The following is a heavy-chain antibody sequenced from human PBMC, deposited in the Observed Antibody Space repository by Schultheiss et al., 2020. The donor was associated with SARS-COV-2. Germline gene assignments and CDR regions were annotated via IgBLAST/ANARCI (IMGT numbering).Heavy chain of an antibody. D-gene: IGHD3-22*01. Sequence: ASVKVSCKASGYTFTGYYMHWVRQAPGQGLEWMGWINPKSGGTNYAQKFQGWVTMTRDTSISTAYMELSRLRSDDTAVYYCVCVSYDSSGYWLGMDVWGQGTTVTVSS. CDR3: VCVSYDSSGYWLGMDV. CDR2: INPKSGGT. J-gene: IGHJ6*02. V-gene: IGHV1-2*04. CDR1: GYTFTGYY.